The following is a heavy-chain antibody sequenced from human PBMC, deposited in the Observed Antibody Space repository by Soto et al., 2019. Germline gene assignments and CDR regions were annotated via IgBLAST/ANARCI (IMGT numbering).Heavy chain of an antibody. CDR1: GFTFSSYG. CDR3: ARDLLGPVFDY. Sequence: PGGSLRLSCAASGFTFSSYGMHWVRQAPGKGLEWVAVIWYDGSNKYYADSVKGRFTISRDNSENTLYLQMNSLRAEDTAVYYCARDLLGPVFDYWGQGTLVTVSS. V-gene: IGHV3-33*01. J-gene: IGHJ4*02. CDR2: IWYDGSNK.